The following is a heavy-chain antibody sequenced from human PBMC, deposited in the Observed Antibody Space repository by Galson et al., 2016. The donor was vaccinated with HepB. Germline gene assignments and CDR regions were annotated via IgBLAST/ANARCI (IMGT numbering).Heavy chain of an antibody. Sequence: SLRLSCAVSGFSFSNYAMTWVRQAPGKGLEWVSGISGRGGSTYYADSVKGRFTISRDNSKKLLYLQMNSLRAEDTAVYYCARAGEAWIELWSGDYYYYAMDVWGQGTTVTVSS. D-gene: IGHD5-18*01. J-gene: IGHJ6*02. CDR3: ARAGEAWIELWSGDYYYYAMDV. CDR2: ISGRGGST. CDR1: GFSFSNYA. V-gene: IGHV3-23*01.